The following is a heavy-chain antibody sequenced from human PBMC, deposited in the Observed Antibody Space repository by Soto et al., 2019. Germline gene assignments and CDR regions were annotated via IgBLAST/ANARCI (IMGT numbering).Heavy chain of an antibody. V-gene: IGHV4-59*08. CDR3: ARHIAVADSPWDY. Sequence: SETLSLTCTVSGGSISSDYWSWIRQPPGKGLEWIGYIYYSGSTNYNPSLKSRVTISVDTSKNQFSLKLSSVTAADTAVYYCARHIAVADSPWDYWGQGTLVTVSS. D-gene: IGHD6-19*01. CDR1: GGSISSDY. CDR2: IYYSGST. J-gene: IGHJ4*02.